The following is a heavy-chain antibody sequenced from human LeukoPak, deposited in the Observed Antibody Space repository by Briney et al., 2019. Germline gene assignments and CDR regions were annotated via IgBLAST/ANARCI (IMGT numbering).Heavy chain of an antibody. CDR2: INHSGST. J-gene: IGHJ5*02. CDR1: GESFSAYS. CDR3: TRERSTPGINWFDP. Sequence: PSETLSLTCAVYGESFSAYSWNWIRQSPGKGLEWIGEINHSGSTNYNPSLKSRVTISVDTSKNQTSKRQFSPKLNSVTAADTAVYYCTRERSTPGINWFDPWGQGTLVTVSS. V-gene: IGHV4-34*01. D-gene: IGHD2-2*01.